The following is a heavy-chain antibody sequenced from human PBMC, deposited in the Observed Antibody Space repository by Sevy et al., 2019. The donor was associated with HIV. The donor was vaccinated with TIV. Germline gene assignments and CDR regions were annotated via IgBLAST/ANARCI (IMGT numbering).Heavy chain of an antibody. CDR3: GRHGYGDYHTSFDY. CDR1: GGSISTNSYY. D-gene: IGHD4-17*01. CDR2: IYYNGYT. V-gene: IGHV4-39*01. Sequence: SETLSLTCTVSGGSISTNSYYWGWIRQPPGKGLELIGSIYYNGYTYYNPSLKSRVTISVDTSKNQFSLMLISVTAADTAVYSCGRHGYGDYHTSFDYWGQGTLVTVSS. J-gene: IGHJ4*02.